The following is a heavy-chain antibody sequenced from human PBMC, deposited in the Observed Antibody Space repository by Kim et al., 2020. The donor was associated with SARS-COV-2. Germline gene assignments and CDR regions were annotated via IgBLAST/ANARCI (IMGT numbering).Heavy chain of an antibody. CDR2: INPNSGGP. Sequence: ASVKVSCKASGYTFTGYYMHWVRQAPGQGLEWMGWINPNSGGPNYAQKFQGWVTMTRDTSISTAYMELSRLRSDDAAVYYCARAGVGYYFDFWGQGTLVTVSS. J-gene: IGHJ4*02. V-gene: IGHV1-2*04. CDR3: ARAGVGYYFDF. CDR1: GYTFTGYY. D-gene: IGHD3-10*01.